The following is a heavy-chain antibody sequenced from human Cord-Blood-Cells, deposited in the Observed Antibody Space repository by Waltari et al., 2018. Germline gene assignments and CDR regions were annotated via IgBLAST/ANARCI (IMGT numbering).Heavy chain of an antibody. CDR1: GGSFRGYS. Sequence: QVQLQQWGAGLLKPSETLSLTCAVYGGSFRGYSWSWTRQPPGKGLEWIGEINHSGSTNYNPSLKSRVTISVDTSKNQFSLKLSSVTAADTAVYYCARGSAVLLWFGESDAFDIWGQGTMVTVSS. J-gene: IGHJ3*02. CDR2: INHSGST. D-gene: IGHD3-10*01. CDR3: ARGSAVLLWFGESDAFDI. V-gene: IGHV4-34*01.